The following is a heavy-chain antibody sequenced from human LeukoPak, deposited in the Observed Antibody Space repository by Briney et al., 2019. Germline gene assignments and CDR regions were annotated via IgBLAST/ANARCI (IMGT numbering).Heavy chain of an antibody. V-gene: IGHV1-2*04. D-gene: IGHD6-13*01. CDR1: GYTFTGYY. CDR2: INPNSGGT. Sequence: ASVKVSCKASGYTFTGYYMHWVRQAPGQGLEWMGWINPNSGGTNYAQKFQGWVTMTRGTSISTAYMELSRLRSDDTAVYYCARGKIAAAGTKYYGMDVWGKGTTVTVSS. J-gene: IGHJ6*04. CDR3: ARGKIAAAGTKYYGMDV.